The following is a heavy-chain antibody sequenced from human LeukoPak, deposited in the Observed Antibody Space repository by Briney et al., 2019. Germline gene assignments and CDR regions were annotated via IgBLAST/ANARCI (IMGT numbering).Heavy chain of an antibody. CDR2: ISGSGVST. V-gene: IGHV3-23*01. D-gene: IGHD1-7*01. Sequence: GGSLRLSCAASGFTFSIYAMSWVRQAPGKGLEWVSYISGSGVSTYYADSVKGRFTISRDNAKNSLYLQMNNLRAEDTAVYYCARDRTGTNDAFDIWGQGTMVTVSS. CDR3: ARDRTGTNDAFDI. J-gene: IGHJ3*02. CDR1: GFTFSIYA.